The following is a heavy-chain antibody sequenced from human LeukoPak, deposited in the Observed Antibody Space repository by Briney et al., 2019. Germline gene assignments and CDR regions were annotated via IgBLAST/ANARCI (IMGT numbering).Heavy chain of an antibody. J-gene: IGHJ5*02. CDR3: ARGSPVLRYFDWWWFDP. D-gene: IGHD3-9*01. CDR1: GGSISSGGYY. CDR2: IYYSGST. V-gene: IGHV4-31*03. Sequence: PSETLSLTCTVSGGSISSGGYYWSWIRQHPGKGLEWIGYIYYSGSTYYNPSLKSRATISVDTSKNQFSLKLSSVTAADTAVYYCARGSPVLRYFDWWWFDPWGQGTLVTVSS.